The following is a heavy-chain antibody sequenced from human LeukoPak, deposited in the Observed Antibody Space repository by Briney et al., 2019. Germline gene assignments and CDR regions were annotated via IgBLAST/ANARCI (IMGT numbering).Heavy chain of an antibody. CDR1: GYSFTSYW. CDR2: IYPGDSDT. J-gene: IGHJ6*03. CDR3: ARRRYCSGGSCYPGFYYYYMDV. V-gene: IGHV5-51*01. D-gene: IGHD2-15*01. Sequence: GESLKISCKGSGYSFTSYWIGWVRQMPGKGLEWMRIIYPGDSDTRYSPSFQGQVTISADKSISTAYLQWSSLKASDTAMYYCARRRYCSGGSCYPGFYYYYMDVWGKGTTVTVSS.